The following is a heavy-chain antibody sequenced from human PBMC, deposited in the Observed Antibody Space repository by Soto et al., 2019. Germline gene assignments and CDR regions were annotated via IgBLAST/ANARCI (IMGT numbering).Heavy chain of an antibody. CDR2: ISYDGSNK. Sequence: QVQLVESGGGVVQPGRSLRLSCAASGCTFSSYAIHWVRQAPGKGLEWVAVISYDGSNKYYADSVKGRFTISRDNAKNTLYLQMNSLRAEDTSVYYCAREGTTFFGQSVGYYQYGMAVWGQGTTVTVSS. CDR3: AREGTTFFGQSVGYYQYGMAV. D-gene: IGHD1-7*01. V-gene: IGHV3-30-3*01. J-gene: IGHJ6*02. CDR1: GCTFSSYA.